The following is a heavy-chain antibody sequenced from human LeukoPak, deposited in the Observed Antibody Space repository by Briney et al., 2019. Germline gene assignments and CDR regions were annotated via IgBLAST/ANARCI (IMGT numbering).Heavy chain of an antibody. CDR1: GFTFSSYA. Sequence: PGRSLRLSCAASGFTFSSYAMHWVRQAPGKGLEWVAVISYDGSNKYYADSVKGRFTISRDNSKNTLYLQMNSLRAEDTAVYYCASRTSALTFDYWGQGTLVTVSS. J-gene: IGHJ4*02. V-gene: IGHV3-30-3*01. D-gene: IGHD1-14*01. CDR3: ASRTSALTFDY. CDR2: ISYDGSNK.